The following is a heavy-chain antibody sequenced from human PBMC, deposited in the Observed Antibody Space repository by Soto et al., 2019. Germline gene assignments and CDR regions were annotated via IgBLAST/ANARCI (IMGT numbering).Heavy chain of an antibody. Sequence: QVHLVQSGAEVKKPGASVKVSCKASGYTFTSYGITWVRQAPGQGLERMGWISAHNGNTDCAQKIQGRVIVTRDTSTSTAYMELRSLRSDDTAVYYCARGRYGDYWGQGALVTVSS. CDR2: ISAHNGNT. V-gene: IGHV1-18*01. CDR3: ARGRYGDY. D-gene: IGHD1-1*01. CDR1: GYTFTSYG. J-gene: IGHJ4*02.